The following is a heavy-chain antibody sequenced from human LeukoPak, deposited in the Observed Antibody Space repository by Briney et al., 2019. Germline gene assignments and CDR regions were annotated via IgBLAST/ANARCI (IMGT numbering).Heavy chain of an antibody. CDR2: IYYNLSP. D-gene: IGHD5-24*01. Sequence: SETLSLSCIVSGDTIDTRHFYWTWIRQPPGKWLEWIGSIYYNLSPSYNPSLLSRGTISVDTSKNQFSLRLTSVTAADTAMYYCAKGGDAYKVGNYWGPGTMVTVSS. J-gene: IGHJ1*01. V-gene: IGHV4-39*07. CDR1: GDTIDTRHFY. CDR3: AKGGDAYKVGNY.